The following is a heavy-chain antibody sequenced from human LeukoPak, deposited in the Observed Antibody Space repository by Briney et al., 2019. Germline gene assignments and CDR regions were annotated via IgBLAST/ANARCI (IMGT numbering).Heavy chain of an antibody. D-gene: IGHD2-15*01. CDR3: AKDHVCSGGSCYFDY. CDR1: GFTFSSYA. CDR2: ISGSGGST. V-gene: IGHV3-23*01. Sequence: GSLRLSCAASGFTFSSYAMSWVRQAPGKGLEWVSAISGSGGSTYYADSVKGRLTISRDNSKNTLYLQMNSLRAEDTAVYYCAKDHVCSGGSCYFDYWGQGTLVTVSS. J-gene: IGHJ4*02.